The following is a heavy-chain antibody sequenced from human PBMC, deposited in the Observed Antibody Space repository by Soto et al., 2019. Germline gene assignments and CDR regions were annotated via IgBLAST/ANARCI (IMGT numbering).Heavy chain of an antibody. CDR3: TRVNFYDSSGYLPLDS. CDR2: IWYDGSDK. D-gene: IGHD3-22*01. Sequence: QVQLVESGGGVVQPGRSLRLSCAASGFLFSRYAMHWVRQAPGKGLEWVAVIWYDGSDKYYADSVKGRFTISRDNSKNTLYLQMNSLRAEETAVYYCTRVNFYDSSGYLPLDSWGQGTLVTVSS. CDR1: GFLFSRYA. V-gene: IGHV3-33*08. J-gene: IGHJ4*02.